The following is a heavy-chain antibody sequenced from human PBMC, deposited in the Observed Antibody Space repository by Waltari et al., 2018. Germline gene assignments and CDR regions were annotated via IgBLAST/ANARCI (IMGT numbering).Heavy chain of an antibody. CDR1: GYTFTGYY. Sequence: QVQLVQSGAEVTKPGASVTVSCKATGYTFTGYYMHWGRKAPGQGVEGLGWINPNSGGTNYAQKFQGRVTMTRDTSISTAYMGLSRLRSDDTAVYYCARGAGYMDVWGKGTTVTISS. CDR2: INPNSGGT. J-gene: IGHJ6*03. D-gene: IGHD3-16*01. CDR3: ARGAGYMDV. V-gene: IGHV1-2*02.